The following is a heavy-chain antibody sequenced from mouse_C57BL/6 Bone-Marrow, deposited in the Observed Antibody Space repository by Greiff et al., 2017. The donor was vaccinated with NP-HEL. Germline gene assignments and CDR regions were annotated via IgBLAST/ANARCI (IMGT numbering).Heavy chain of an antibody. V-gene: IGHV1-78*01. D-gene: IGHD1-1*01. Sequence: VQLQQSDAELVKPGASVKISCKVSGYTFTDHTIHWMKQRPEQGLEWIGYIYPRDGSTKYNEKFKGKATLTADKSSSTAYMQLNSLTSEDSAVYFCARESGYYYGSSPSYAMDYWGQGTSVTVAS. CDR1: GYTFTDHT. CDR2: IYPRDGST. J-gene: IGHJ4*01. CDR3: ARESGYYYGSSPSYAMDY.